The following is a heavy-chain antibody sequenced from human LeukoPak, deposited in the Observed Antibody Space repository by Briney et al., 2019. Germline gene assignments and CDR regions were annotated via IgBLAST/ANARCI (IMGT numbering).Heavy chain of an antibody. J-gene: IGHJ4*02. D-gene: IGHD3-10*01. CDR2: ISDTGGST. CDR1: GFTFSIYD. Sequence: PGGSLRLSCAASGFTFSIYDMSWVRQAPGKGLEGVSGISDTGGSTYYADSVKGRFTFSRDNSKNTMYLQMNSLRAEDTAVYYCAKSRPGPYFDYWGQGALVTVSS. V-gene: IGHV3-23*01. CDR3: AKSRPGPYFDY.